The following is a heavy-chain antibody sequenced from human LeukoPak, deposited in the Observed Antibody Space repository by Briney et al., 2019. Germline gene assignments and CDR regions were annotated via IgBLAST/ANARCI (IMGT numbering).Heavy chain of an antibody. CDR2: INPSDSYT. CDR1: GYSFTSYW. V-gene: IGHV5-10-1*01. J-gene: IGHJ4*02. Sequence: GESLKISCKGSGYSFTSYWITWVRQMPGKGLEWMGRINPSDSYTNYSPSFQGHVTFSADKSITTAYLQWSSLEPSDTAMYYCARGSGWTDYWGQGTLVTVSS. D-gene: IGHD6-19*01. CDR3: ARGSGWTDY.